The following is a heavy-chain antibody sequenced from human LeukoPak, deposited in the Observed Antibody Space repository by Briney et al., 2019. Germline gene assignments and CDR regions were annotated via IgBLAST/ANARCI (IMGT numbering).Heavy chain of an antibody. CDR1: GFTFSSYA. CDR3: ASGRGYSSAAFDY. Sequence: GGSLRLSRAASGFTFSSYAMSWVRQAPGKGLEWVSTISGSGGSTYYADSVKGRFTISRDNSKNTLYLQMNSLRAEDTAVYYCASGRGYSSAAFDYWGQGTLVTVSS. D-gene: IGHD6-19*01. CDR2: ISGSGGST. J-gene: IGHJ4*02. V-gene: IGHV3-23*01.